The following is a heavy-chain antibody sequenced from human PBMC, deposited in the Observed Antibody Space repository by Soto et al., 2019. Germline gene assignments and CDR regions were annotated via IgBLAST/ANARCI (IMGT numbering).Heavy chain of an antibody. CDR1: GFTFGDTP. CDR3: IAGRHTKGAHPFDY. J-gene: IGHJ4*01. V-gene: IGHV3-15*07. CDR2: LKSKSDGGAT. Sequence: EVQLVQSGGGLVKPGGSVRLSCAASGFTFGDTPMNWVRQAPGKGLEWVGRLKSKSDGGATDLAAAVRGRFTISRDASTNTLNLQMESLETDDTAVYYCIAGRHTKGAHPFDYWGQGTLVTVSS.